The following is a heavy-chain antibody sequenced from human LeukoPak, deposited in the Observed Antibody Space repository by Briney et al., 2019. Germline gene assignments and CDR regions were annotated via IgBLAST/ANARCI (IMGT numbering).Heavy chain of an antibody. CDR3: ARTTATPSSYYYYGMDV. D-gene: IGHD2-15*01. Sequence: PGGSLRLSCAASGFTFSSNYMSWVRQAPGKGLEWVSVIYSGGTTYYGDSVQGRFTISRDNSKNTLYLQMHSLRAEDTAVYYCARTTATPSSYYYYGMDVWGQGTTVTVSS. J-gene: IGHJ6*02. V-gene: IGHV3-53*01. CDR2: IYSGGTT. CDR1: GFTFSSNY.